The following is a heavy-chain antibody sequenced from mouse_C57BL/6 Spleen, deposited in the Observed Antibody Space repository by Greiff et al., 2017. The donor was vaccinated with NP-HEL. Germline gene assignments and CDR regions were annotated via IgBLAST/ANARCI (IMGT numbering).Heavy chain of an antibody. V-gene: IGHV1-26*01. D-gene: IGHD2-1*01. Sequence: VQLQQSGPELVKPGASVKISCKASGYTFTDYYMNWVKQSHGKSLEWIGDINPNNGGTSYNQKFKGKATLTVDKSSSTAYMELRSLTSEDSAVYYCAPIYYSRAWFAYWGQGTLVTVSA. CDR1: GYTFTDYY. J-gene: IGHJ3*01. CDR3: APIYYSRAWFAY. CDR2: INPNNGGT.